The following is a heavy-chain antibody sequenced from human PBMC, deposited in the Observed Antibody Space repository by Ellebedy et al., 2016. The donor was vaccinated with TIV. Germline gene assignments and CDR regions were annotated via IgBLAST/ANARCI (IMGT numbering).Heavy chain of an antibody. CDR3: ARDRGYDTFDY. CDR2: ISSDGSYT. Sequence: PGGSLRLSCTASGFTFSSHWMHWVRQAPGKGLVWVSRISSDGSYTSYADSVKGRFTISIDNPKNTLDLQMDSLRAEDTAVYYCARDRGYDTFDYWGQGILVTVSS. D-gene: IGHD5-12*01. V-gene: IGHV3-74*01. CDR1: GFTFSSHW. J-gene: IGHJ4*02.